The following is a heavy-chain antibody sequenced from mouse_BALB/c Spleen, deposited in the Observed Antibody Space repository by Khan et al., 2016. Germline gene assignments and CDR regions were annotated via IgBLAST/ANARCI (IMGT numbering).Heavy chain of an antibody. CDR1: GYTFTNSG. CDR3: ARYRYYYGSSRYFDV. J-gene: IGHJ1*01. Sequence: QCQLVQSGPELKKPGKTVKISCKASGYTFTNSGMNWVKQAPGKGLKWMGWINTYSGESTYADDFKGRFAFSLETSANTAYLQINNLKNEDTATYCCARYRYYYGSSRYFDVWGAGTTVTVSS. D-gene: IGHD1-1*01. V-gene: IGHV9-3-1*01. CDR2: INTYSGES.